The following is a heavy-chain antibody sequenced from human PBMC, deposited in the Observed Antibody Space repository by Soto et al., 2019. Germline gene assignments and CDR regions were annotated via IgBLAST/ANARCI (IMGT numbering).Heavy chain of an antibody. CDR3: ARDHRDSSGFYGMDV. D-gene: IGHD3-22*01. CDR1: GGSISSGDYY. V-gene: IGHV4-30-4*01. Sequence: LSLTCTVSGGSISSGDYYWSWIRQPPGKGLEWIGYIYYSGSTYYNPSLKSRVTISVDTSKNQFSLKLSSVTAADTAVYYCARDHRDSSGFYGMDVWGQGTTVTVSS. CDR2: IYYSGST. J-gene: IGHJ6*02.